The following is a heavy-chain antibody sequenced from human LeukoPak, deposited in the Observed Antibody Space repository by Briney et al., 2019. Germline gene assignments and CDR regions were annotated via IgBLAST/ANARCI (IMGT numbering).Heavy chain of an antibody. J-gene: IGHJ6*03. CDR3: ARGGFGAMAYYYYYMDV. D-gene: IGHD5-18*01. CDR2: ISSSSFFI. Sequence: PGGSLRLSCVASGFTFSTYTMNWVRQAPGKGLEWVSSISSSSFFISYADSVKGRFTISRDNAKNSLYLQMKSLRAEDTALYYCARGGFGAMAYYYYYMDVWGKGTTVTVSS. V-gene: IGHV3-21*04. CDR1: GFTFSTYT.